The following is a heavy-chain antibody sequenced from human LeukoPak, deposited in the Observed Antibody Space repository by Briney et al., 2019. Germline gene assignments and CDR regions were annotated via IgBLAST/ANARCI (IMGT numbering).Heavy chain of an antibody. V-gene: IGHV2-5*02. D-gene: IGHD3-10*01. Sequence: SGPTMVTPTQTPTPTFSFSGSSFSSRRVGVGWIRQPPVNPLEWLALIYWDDDKRYSPSLKSRLTITKDPSKSQVVLTMTNMDPADTATYYCAHELWFAELHSFDVFDIWGLGTLVTVSS. J-gene: IGHJ3*02. CDR3: AHELWFAELHSFDVFDI. CDR1: GSSFSSRRVG. CDR2: IYWDDDK.